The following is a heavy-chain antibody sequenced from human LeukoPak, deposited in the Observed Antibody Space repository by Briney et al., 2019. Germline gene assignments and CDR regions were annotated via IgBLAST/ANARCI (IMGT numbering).Heavy chain of an antibody. V-gene: IGHV4-39*02. CDR2: IYYSGST. Sequence: SETLSLTCSVSGGSISRSSYYWRWIRQPPGKGLEWLGSIYYSGSTYYNTPLKSLVPISVGTSQNHSSLKLSSVTPPGPPVYYCASGPRAFDYWGQGTLVTVSS. CDR1: GGSISRSSYY. J-gene: IGHJ4*02. CDR3: ASGPRAFDY.